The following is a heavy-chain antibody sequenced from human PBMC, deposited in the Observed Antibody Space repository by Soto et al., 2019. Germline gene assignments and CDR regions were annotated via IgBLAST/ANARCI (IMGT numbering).Heavy chain of an antibody. CDR1: GGTFSSYA. D-gene: IGHD3-22*01. CDR2: IIPIFGTA. CDR3: ASKNRESYYYDSSGYFDY. V-gene: IGHV1-69*13. J-gene: IGHJ4*02. Sequence: GASVKVSCKASGGTFSSYAISWVRQAPGQGLEWMGGIIPIFGTANYAQKFQGRVTITADESTSTAYMELSSLRSEDTAVYYCASKNRESYYYDSSGYFDYWGQGTLVTVSS.